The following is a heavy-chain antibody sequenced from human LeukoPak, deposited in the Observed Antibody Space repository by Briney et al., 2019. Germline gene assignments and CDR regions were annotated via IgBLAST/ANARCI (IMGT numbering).Heavy chain of an antibody. D-gene: IGHD1-7*01. CDR1: GGSIRSYY. CDR2: IYYSGST. J-gene: IGHJ3*02. CDR3: AREITGTTWAFDI. Sequence: PSETLSLTCTVSGGSIRSYYWSWIRQPPGKGLQWIGYIYYSGSTKYNPSLKSRVTISVDTSKNQFSLRLSSVTAADTAVYYCAREITGTTWAFDIRGQGTLVTVSS. V-gene: IGHV4-59*08.